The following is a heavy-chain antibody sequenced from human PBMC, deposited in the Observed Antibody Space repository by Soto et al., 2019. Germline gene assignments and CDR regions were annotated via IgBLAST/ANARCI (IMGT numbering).Heavy chain of an antibody. V-gene: IGHV3-11*04. CDR2: ISNSGTSM. D-gene: IGHD3-22*01. CDR3: ARNGDSSDYRGWFDH. J-gene: IGHJ5*02. Sequence: GGSLRLSCAASGFTFRDSYMSWVRQAPGEGLEWVAYISNSGTSMYYADSVKGRFTISRDNSKNTLYLQMNSLRAEDTAVYYCARNGDSSDYRGWFDHWGQGTLVTVSS. CDR1: GFTFRDSY.